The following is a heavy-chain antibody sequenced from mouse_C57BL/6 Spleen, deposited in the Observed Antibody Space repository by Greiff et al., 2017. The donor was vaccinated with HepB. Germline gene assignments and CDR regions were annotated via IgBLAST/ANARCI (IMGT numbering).Heavy chain of an antibody. D-gene: IGHD1-1*01. CDR3: AITVVATRYWYFDV. CDR1: GYSFTGYY. V-gene: IGHV1-42*01. J-gene: IGHJ1*03. CDR2: INPSTGGT. Sequence: EVQLQQSGPELVKPGASVKISCKASGYSFTGYYMNWVKQSPEKSLEWIGEINPSTGGTTYNQKFKAKATLTVDKSSSTAYMQLKSLTSEDSAVYYCAITVVATRYWYFDVWGTGTTVTVSS.